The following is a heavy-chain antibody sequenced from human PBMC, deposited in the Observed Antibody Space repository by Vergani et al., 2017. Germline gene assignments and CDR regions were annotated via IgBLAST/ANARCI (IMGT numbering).Heavy chain of an antibody. D-gene: IGHD3-16*01. J-gene: IGHJ3*02. CDR2: IHHSGAT. CDR1: GGSITNNF. CDR3: ARDTFHFDSENYDDVFDS. Sequence: QVQLQESGPGLVKPSETLSLTCTVSGGSITNNFWSWIRRPPGKGLEWIGYIHHSGATNSKSSLRSRVSISIDTSKSSFSLRLRSVTTADTAMYYCARDTFHFDSENYDDVFDSWCQGTMVIVSS. V-gene: IGHV4-59*01.